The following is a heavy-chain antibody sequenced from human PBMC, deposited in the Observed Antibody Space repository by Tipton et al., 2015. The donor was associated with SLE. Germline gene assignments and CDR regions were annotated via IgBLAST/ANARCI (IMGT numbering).Heavy chain of an antibody. CDR1: GFSFDDFA. J-gene: IGHJ5*02. CDR3: ARDYIAVAGSSLDL. V-gene: IGHV3-20*04. CDR2: ITWNGGTT. Sequence: SLRLSCAASGFSFDDFAMSWVRQAPGKGLEWVSHITWNGGTTVYADSVRGRFTISRDNAKNSLYLQMSSLRAEDTALYFCARDYIAVAGSSLDLWGQGTQVTVSS. D-gene: IGHD6-19*01.